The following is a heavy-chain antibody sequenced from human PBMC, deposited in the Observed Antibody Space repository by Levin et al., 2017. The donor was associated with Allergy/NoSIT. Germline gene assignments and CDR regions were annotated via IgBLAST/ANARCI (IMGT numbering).Heavy chain of an antibody. J-gene: IGHJ4*02. CDR2: ISSSSSTI. Sequence: GGSLRLSCAASGFTFSDYYMNWVRQAPGKGLEWVSYISSSSSTIYYADSVKGRFTISRDNAKNSLYLQMNSLRAEDTAVYYCARPYDYGDPIPRYWGQGTLVTVSS. CDR3: ARPYDYGDPIPRY. CDR1: GFTFSDYY. D-gene: IGHD4-17*01. V-gene: IGHV3-48*01.